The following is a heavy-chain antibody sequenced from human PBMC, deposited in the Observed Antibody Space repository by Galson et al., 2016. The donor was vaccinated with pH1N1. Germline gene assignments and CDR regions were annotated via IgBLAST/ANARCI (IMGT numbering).Heavy chain of an antibody. CDR1: GYTFTNYG. J-gene: IGHJ5*02. CDR2: ISAYNGNT. D-gene: IGHD6-6*01. CDR3: ASGNLRIAARLSWFDP. V-gene: IGHV1-18*01. Sequence: SVKVSCKASGYTFTNYGISWVRQAPGQGLEWMGWISAYNGNTNYAQKLQGRVTMTTDTSTSTAYMEKKSLTPDDTALYYCASGNLRIAARLSWFDPRGQGTLVTVSS.